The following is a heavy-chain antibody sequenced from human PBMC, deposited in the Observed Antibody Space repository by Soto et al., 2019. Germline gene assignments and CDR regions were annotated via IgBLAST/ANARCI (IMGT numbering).Heavy chain of an antibody. CDR1: GYTFTSYG. V-gene: IGHV1-18*01. Sequence: VASVKVSCKASGYTFTSYGISWVRQAPGQGLEWMGWISAYNGNTNYAQKLQGRVTMTTDTSTSTAYMELRSLRSDDTAMYYCARSYQWITMIVVVSNWFDPWGQGTLVTVSS. J-gene: IGHJ5*02. CDR2: ISAYNGNT. CDR3: ARSYQWITMIVVVSNWFDP. D-gene: IGHD3-22*01.